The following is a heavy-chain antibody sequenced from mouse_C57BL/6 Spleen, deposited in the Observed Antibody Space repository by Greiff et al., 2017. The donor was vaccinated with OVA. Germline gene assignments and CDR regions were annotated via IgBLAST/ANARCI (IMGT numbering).Heavy chain of an antibody. J-gene: IGHJ4*01. CDR3: ARRDYYGSSYAMDY. Sequence: EVLLVESGGGLVQPGGSLKLSCAASGFTFSDYYMYWVRQTPEKRLEWVAYICNGGGSTYYPDTVKGRFTISRDNAKNTLYLQMSRLKSEDTAMYYCARRDYYGSSYAMDYWGQGTSVTVSS. CDR2: ICNGGGST. V-gene: IGHV5-12*01. D-gene: IGHD1-1*01. CDR1: GFTFSDYY.